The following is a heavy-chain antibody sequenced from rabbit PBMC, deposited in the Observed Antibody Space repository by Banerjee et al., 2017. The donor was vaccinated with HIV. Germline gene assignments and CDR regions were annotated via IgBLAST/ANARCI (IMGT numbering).Heavy chain of an antibody. D-gene: IGHD7-1*01. CDR1: GFSFSSYYY. V-gene: IGHV1S40*01. J-gene: IGHJ4*01. CDR2: IDTNTGKT. Sequence: QSLEESGGDLVKPGASLTLTCTASGFSFSSYYYMYWVRQAPGKGLEWIGFIDTNTGKTFYASWVNGRFTISKTSSTTVTLQMTSLTVADTATYFCARGTTYVYPGYGYFDLWGPGTLVTVS. CDR3: ARGTTYVYPGYGYFDL.